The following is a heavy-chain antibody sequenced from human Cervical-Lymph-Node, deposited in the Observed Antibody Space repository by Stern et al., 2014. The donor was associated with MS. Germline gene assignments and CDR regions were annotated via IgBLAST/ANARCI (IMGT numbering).Heavy chain of an antibody. CDR2: IKSKTDGGTT. Sequence: EVQLVESGGGLVKPGGSLRLSCAASGFTFRNAWMTWIRQAPGKGLEGVGRIKSKTDGGTTDYAAPVKGRFTIQRGDSKNKLNLQMNSLKTQDTAVYYCTTLDRSYPYYYYGMDVWGQGTTVTVSS. V-gene: IGHV3-15*01. D-gene: IGHD1-26*01. J-gene: IGHJ6*02. CDR1: GFTFRNAW. CDR3: TTLDRSYPYYYYGMDV.